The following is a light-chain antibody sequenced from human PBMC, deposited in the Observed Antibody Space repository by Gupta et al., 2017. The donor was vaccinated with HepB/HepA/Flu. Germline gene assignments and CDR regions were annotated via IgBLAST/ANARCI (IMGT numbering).Light chain of an antibody. CDR3: QVWDSSSEHVV. CDR2: GDG. V-gene: IGLV3-21*03. CDR1: NIGGKS. Sequence: SSVLTQPPSVSVAPGMTARITCGGNNIGGKSVQWYQQKAGQAPALVVYGDGDRPSGIPERFSGSNSGNTATLTITRVEAGDEADYYCQVWDSSSEHVVFGGGTKLTVL. J-gene: IGLJ2*01.